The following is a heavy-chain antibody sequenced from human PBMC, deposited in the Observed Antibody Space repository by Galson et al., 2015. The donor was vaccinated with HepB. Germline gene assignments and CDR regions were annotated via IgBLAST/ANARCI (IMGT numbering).Heavy chain of an antibody. D-gene: IGHD2-2*01. Sequence: QSGAEVKKPGESLWISCKGSGYSFTSYWISWVRQMPGKGLEWMGRIDPSDSYTNYSPSFQGHVTISADKSISTAYLQWSSLKASDTAMYYCASHSLYCSSTSCQQDYWGQGTLVTVSS. J-gene: IGHJ4*02. CDR3: ASHSLYCSSTSCQQDY. CDR2: IDPSDSYT. V-gene: IGHV5-10-1*01. CDR1: GYSFTSYW.